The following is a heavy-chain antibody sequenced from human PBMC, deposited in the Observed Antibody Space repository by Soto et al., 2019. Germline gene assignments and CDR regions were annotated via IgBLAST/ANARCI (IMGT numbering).Heavy chain of an antibody. J-gene: IGHJ6*02. V-gene: IGHV3-7*01. CDR3: AIYGRPG. CDR2: IKEDGSEK. D-gene: IGHD3-10*01. CDR1: GFSFSDSW. Sequence: PGGYLRLSCAASGFSFSDSWMDWVRQAPGKGPEWVANIKEDGSEKNYVDSVKGRFTISRDNAKNSLYLQMNSLRAEDTAVYYCAIYGRPGRGQGTTVIVS.